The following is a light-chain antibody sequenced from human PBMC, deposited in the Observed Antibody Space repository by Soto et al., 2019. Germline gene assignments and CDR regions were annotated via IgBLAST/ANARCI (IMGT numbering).Light chain of an antibody. CDR3: QSYDTSLSGFFV. CDR1: SSNIGADFD. Sequence: QSVLTQPPSVSGAPGQRVTISCTGSSSNIGADFDVHWYQQVPGKAPRLLIFDSTNRPSGVPARFSGSKSGTSASLGITGLQAEDEADYYCQSYDTSLSGFFVFGTGTKVTVL. J-gene: IGLJ1*01. CDR2: DST. V-gene: IGLV1-40*01.